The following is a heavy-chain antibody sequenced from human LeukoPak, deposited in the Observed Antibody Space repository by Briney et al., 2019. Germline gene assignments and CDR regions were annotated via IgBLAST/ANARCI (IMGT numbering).Heavy chain of an antibody. CDR1: GGSIRSYS. CDR2: MYNSGST. D-gene: IGHD3-9*01. CDR3: ARGGGLRYFDWLLDY. V-gene: IGHV4-4*07. Sequence: SETLSLTCTVSGGSIRSYSWEWIGRMYNSGSTNYKASLKSRVSMSEDTSKSQFSLKLSSVTAADTAVYYCARGGGLRYFDWLLDYWGQGTLVTVSS. J-gene: IGHJ4*02.